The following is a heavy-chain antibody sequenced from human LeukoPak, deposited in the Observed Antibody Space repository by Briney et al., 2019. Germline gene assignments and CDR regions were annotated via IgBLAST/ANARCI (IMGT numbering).Heavy chain of an antibody. CDR1: GFTFSTYE. Sequence: GWSLRLSCAASGFTFSTYEMNWVRQASGKGLEWVSYISSSAATTYYADSVKGRFTISRDNAKNSLYLQMNSLRAEDTAVYYCARQQLQLWYDWGQGTLVTVSS. J-gene: IGHJ4*02. V-gene: IGHV3-48*03. D-gene: IGHD5-18*01. CDR3: ARQQLQLWYD. CDR2: ISSSAATT.